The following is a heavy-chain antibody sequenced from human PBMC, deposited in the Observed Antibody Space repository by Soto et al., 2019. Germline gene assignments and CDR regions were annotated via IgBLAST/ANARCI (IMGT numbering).Heavy chain of an antibody. CDR2: IKNDGSGT. Sequence: EVQLVESGGGLIQLGGSLRLSCAASGFTFSSYWMHWVRQAPGKGLVWVSRIKNDGSGTYYAGSVEGRFTISRDNEQNAVDLQRNGQRAEDTAVYYWVRGDGDRVDGNGYLGRHWGQGILVSVSS. D-gene: IGHD5-18*01. CDR1: GFTFSSYW. J-gene: IGHJ1*01. CDR3: VRGDGDRVDGNGYLGRH. V-gene: IGHV3-74*01.